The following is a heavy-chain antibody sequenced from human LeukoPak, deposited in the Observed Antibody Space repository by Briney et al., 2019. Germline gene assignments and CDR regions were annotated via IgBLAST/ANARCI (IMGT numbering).Heavy chain of an antibody. V-gene: IGHV1-69*04. CDR3: ARSYSSSTDYFDY. CDR2: IIPIFGIA. CDR1: GGTFSSYA. D-gene: IGHD6-13*01. J-gene: IGHJ4*02. Sequence: SVKVSCKASGGTFSSYAISWVRQAPGQGLEWMGRIIPIFGIANYAQKFQGRVTITADKSTSTAYMELSSLRSEDTAVYYCARSYSSSTDYFDYWGQGTLVTVSS.